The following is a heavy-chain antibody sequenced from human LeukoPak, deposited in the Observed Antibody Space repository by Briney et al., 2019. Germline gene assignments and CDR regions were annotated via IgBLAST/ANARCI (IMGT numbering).Heavy chain of an antibody. D-gene: IGHD2-2*01. CDR3: ARARRTVVVPAAYKWGDNYYYMDV. V-gene: IGHV4-38-2*02. Sequence: KPSETLSLTCTVSDYSISSGYGYYWGWIRQPPGKGLEWIGNIYHSGITYYNHFNSSLKSRVTLSIDTSKNQFSLKLSSVTAADTAVYYCARARRTVVVPAAYKWGDNYYYMDVWGKGTTVTVSS. CDR2: IYHSGIT. CDR1: DYSISSGYGYY. J-gene: IGHJ6*03.